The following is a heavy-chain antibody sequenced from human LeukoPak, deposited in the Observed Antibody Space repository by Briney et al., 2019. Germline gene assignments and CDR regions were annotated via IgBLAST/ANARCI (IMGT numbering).Heavy chain of an antibody. J-gene: IGHJ4*02. D-gene: IGHD6-19*01. CDR3: ARDFYSSGWCVLDY. CDR2: INSDGSST. V-gene: IGHV3-74*01. Sequence: GGSLRLSCAASGFTFSRNWMHWVRQAPGKGLVWVSRINSDGSSTNYADSVKGRFTISRDNAKNTLHLQMNSLRAEDTAVYYCARDFYSSGWCVLDYWGQGTLVTVSS. CDR1: GFTFSRNW.